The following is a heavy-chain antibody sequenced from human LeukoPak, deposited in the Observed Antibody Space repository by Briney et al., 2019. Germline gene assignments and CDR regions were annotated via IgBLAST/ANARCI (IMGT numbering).Heavy chain of an antibody. V-gene: IGHV3-7*03. CDR1: RFTICSYW. Sequence: TGGSLRISCAASRFTICSYWMSWVRQAPGKGLEWVANIKQDGSENYYVDSVKGRFTISRDNAKSSLYLQMNSLRADDTAVYYCARRRGMGSLDYWGQGTLVTVSS. CDR3: ARRRGMGSLDY. D-gene: IGHD2-8*01. CDR2: IKQDGSEN. J-gene: IGHJ4*02.